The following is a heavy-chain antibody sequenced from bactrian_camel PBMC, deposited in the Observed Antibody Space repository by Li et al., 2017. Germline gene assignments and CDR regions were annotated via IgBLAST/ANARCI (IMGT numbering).Heavy chain of an antibody. Sequence: VQLVESGGGSVQAGGSLTLSCTASGFTYSRYDMSWVRQAPGKGLEWVSRINSVGVSTPAADSVKGRFTISRDNAKNTLYLELNSLKTEDTAMYYCAKDYGMDYWGKGTQVTVS. CDR2: INSVGVST. J-gene: IGHJ7*01. CDR1: GFTYSRYD. V-gene: IGHV3S40*01.